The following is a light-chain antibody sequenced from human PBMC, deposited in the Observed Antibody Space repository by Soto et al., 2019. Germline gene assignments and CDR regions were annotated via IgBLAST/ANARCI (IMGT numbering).Light chain of an antibody. Sequence: QSVQTQPASVSWSPGQSIAISCAGTGSDVGGYRYVSWYQQHPGKAPKLIIYEVSNRASGVSDRFSGSKSGNTASLTISGLLTEEDAVYYCGSYTSSVNYVFGTGTKVTVL. V-gene: IGLV2-14*03. J-gene: IGLJ1*01. CDR2: EVS. CDR1: GSDVGGYRY. CDR3: GSYTSSVNYV.